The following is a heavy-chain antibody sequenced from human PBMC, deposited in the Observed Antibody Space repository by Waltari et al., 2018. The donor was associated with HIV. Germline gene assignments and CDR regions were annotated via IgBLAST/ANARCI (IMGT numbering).Heavy chain of an antibody. J-gene: IGHJ4*02. CDR3: ASHFRYYDILTGYYIPPFDY. D-gene: IGHD3-9*01. Sequence: QLQLQESGPGLVKPSETLSLTCTVSGGSIRSSSYYWGWIRQPPGKGLEWIGSIYYSGSTYYNPSLKSRVTISVDTSKNQFSLKLSSVTAADTAVYYCASHFRYYDILTGYYIPPFDYWGQGTLVTVSS. CDR1: GGSIRSSSYY. V-gene: IGHV4-39*07. CDR2: IYYSGST.